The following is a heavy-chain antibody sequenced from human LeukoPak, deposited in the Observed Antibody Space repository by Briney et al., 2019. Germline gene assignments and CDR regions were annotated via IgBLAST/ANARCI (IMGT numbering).Heavy chain of an antibody. V-gene: IGHV1-8*03. CDR3: ARGIAWELLALGYYYYMDV. CDR2: MNSNSGNT. CDR1: GYTFTSYD. D-gene: IGHD1-26*01. Sequence: ASVKVSCKASGYTFTSYDINWVRQATGQGLEWMGWMNSNSGNTGYAQKFQDRVTITRNTSISTAYMELSSLRSEDTAVYYCARGIAWELLALGYYYYMDVWGKGTTVTVSS. J-gene: IGHJ6*03.